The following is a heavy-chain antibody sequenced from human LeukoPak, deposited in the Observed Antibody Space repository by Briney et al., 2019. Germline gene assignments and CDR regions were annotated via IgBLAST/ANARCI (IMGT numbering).Heavy chain of an antibody. D-gene: IGHD3-22*01. V-gene: IGHV3-48*01. CDR3: AREGSYYYDSSGTFDY. Sequence: GGSLRLSCAASGFTFSSYSMNWVRQAPGKGLEWVSYISSGSSTIYYADSVKGRFTISRDTAKNSLYLQMNSLRAEDTAVYYCAREGSYYYDSSGTFDYWGQGTLVTVS. CDR2: ISSGSSTI. J-gene: IGHJ4*02. CDR1: GFTFSSYS.